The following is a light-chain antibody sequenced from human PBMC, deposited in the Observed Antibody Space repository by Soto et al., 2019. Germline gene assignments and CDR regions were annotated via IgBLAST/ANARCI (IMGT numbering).Light chain of an antibody. CDR1: SSNIGNNY. CDR2: ENN. CDR3: GTWDSSLSAGQ. V-gene: IGLV1-51*02. Sequence: QSALTQPPSVSAAPGQKVTISCSGSSSNIGNNYVSWYQQLPGTAPKLLIYENNKRPSGIPDRFSGSKSGTSATLGITGLQTGDEADYYCGTWDSSLSAGQFGGGTKLTVL. J-gene: IGLJ3*02.